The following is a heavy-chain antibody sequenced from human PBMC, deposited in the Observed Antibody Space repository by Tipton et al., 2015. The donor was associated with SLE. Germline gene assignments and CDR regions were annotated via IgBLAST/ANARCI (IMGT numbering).Heavy chain of an antibody. CDR3: ARGNMKQWPADY. CDR1: GGSISSHY. V-gene: IGHV4-59*11. D-gene: IGHD6-19*01. Sequence: TLSLTCTVSGGSISSHYWSWIRQPPGKGLEWIGYIYYSGSTNYNPSLKSRVTISVDTSKNQFSLKLSSVTAADTAVYYCARGNMKQWPADYWGQGTLVTVSS. CDR2: IYYSGST. J-gene: IGHJ4*02.